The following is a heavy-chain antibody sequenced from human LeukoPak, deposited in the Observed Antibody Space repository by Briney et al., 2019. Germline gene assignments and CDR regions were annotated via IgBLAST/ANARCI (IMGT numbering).Heavy chain of an antibody. CDR3: ARISRGSITIFGVVTHFDY. V-gene: IGHV1-2*02. CDR1: GYTFTGYY. Sequence: GASVKVSCKASGYTFTGYYMHWVRQAPGQGPEWMGWINPNSGGTNYAQKFQGRVTMTRDTSISTAYMELSRLRSDDTAVYYCARISRGSITIFGVVTHFDYWGQGTLVTVSS. D-gene: IGHD3-3*01. CDR2: INPNSGGT. J-gene: IGHJ4*02.